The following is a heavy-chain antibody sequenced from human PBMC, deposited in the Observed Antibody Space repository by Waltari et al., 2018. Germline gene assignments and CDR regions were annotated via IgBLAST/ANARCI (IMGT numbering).Heavy chain of an antibody. V-gene: IGHV3-48*03. CDR2: ISSSGSTI. D-gene: IGHD1-26*01. CDR3: ARAGVGGSYQEGMDV. Sequence: EVQLVESGGGLVQPGGSLRLSCAASGFTFSSYEMNWVRQAPGKGLEWVSYISSSGSTIYYADSVKGRFTISRDNAKNSLYLQMNSLRAEDTAVYYCARAGVGGSYQEGMDVWGQGTTVTVSS. J-gene: IGHJ6*02. CDR1: GFTFSSYE.